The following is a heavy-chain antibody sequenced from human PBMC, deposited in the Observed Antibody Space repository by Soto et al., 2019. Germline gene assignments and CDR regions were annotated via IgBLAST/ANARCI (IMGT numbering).Heavy chain of an antibody. CDR1: GFTFRYHG. D-gene: IGHD6-19*01. V-gene: IGHV3-30*18. Sequence: QVQLVESGGGVVQPGTSLRLSCAASGFTFRYHGMHWFRQALGKGLEWVTVVSYDSSNIYYADSVKSRFTISRDNSKSKLYVQMNALRVEDTAIYYCAKSRQLLFRDQWLAVDHWGQGTLVTVSS. J-gene: IGHJ4*02. CDR2: VSYDSSNI. CDR3: AKSRQLLFRDQWLAVDH.